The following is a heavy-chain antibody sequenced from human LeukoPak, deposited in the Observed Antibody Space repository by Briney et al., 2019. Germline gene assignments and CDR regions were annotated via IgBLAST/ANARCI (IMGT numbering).Heavy chain of an antibody. CDR1: GGSISSYY. CDR2: IYYSGST. V-gene: IGHV4-59*08. Sequence: SETLSLTCTVSGGSISSYYWSWIWQPPGKGLEWIGYIYYSGSTNYNPSLKSRVTISVDTSKNQFSLKLSSVTAADTAVYYCARRGSRGPYYFDYWGQGTLVTVSS. D-gene: IGHD2-15*01. CDR3: ARRGSRGPYYFDY. J-gene: IGHJ4*02.